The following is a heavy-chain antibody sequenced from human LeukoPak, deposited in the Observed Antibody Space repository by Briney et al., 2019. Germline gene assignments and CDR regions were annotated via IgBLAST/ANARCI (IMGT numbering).Heavy chain of an antibody. CDR1: GFTLSSYW. D-gene: IGHD3-10*01. CDR2: INSDGSST. Sequence: GGSLRLSCAASGFTLSSYWLHWVRQAPGKGLVWVSRINSDGSSTIYGDSVKGRFTISRDDAKNTLYLQMNSLRAEDTAVYYCARGSSGSDFYYWGQGALVTVSS. J-gene: IGHJ4*02. CDR3: ARGSSGSDFYY. V-gene: IGHV3-74*01.